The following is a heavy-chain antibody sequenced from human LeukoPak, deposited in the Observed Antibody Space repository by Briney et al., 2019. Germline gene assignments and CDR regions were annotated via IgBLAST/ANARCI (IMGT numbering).Heavy chain of an antibody. V-gene: IGHV3-23*01. D-gene: IGHD5-18*01. CDR3: AKFIQPHYYYGMDV. CDR2: MSGSGGST. J-gene: IGHJ6*02. Sequence: GGSLRLSCAASGFTFNSYAMSWVRQAPGKGLEWVSAMSGSGGSTYYADSVKGRFTISRDNSKNTLYLQMNSLRAEDTAVYYCAKFIQPHYYYGMDVWGQGTTVTVSS. CDR1: GFTFNSYA.